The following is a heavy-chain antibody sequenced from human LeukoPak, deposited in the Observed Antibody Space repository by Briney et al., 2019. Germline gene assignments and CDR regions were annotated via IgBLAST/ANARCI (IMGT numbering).Heavy chain of an antibody. Sequence: GGSPRLSCAASGFTFSTYWMHWVRQAPGKGLVWVSRINNEGSATGYADSVKGRFTISRDNAKNTLFLQMNSLRAEDTAVYYCARGRYYAMDVWGQGPTVSVS. J-gene: IGHJ6*01. V-gene: IGHV3-74*01. CDR3: ARGRYYAMDV. CDR2: INNEGSAT. CDR1: GFTFSTYW.